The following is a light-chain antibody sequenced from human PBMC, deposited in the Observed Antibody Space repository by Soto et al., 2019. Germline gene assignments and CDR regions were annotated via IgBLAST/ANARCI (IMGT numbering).Light chain of an antibody. V-gene: IGLV2-14*01. CDR3: SSYTSSFYV. CDR1: SSDVGGYNH. CDR2: DVS. J-gene: IGLJ1*01. Sequence: QSALTQPASVSGSPGQSITISCTGTSSDVGGYNHVSWYQQHPGKAPKLMIYDVSNRPSGVSNRFSGSKSGNTASLTISGLQAEDEADYYCSSYTSSFYVFGTGTKVTVL.